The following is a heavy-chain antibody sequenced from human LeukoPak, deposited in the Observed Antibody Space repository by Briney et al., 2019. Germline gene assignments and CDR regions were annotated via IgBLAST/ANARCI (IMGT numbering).Heavy chain of an antibody. CDR1: GGTFSSYA. V-gene: IGHV1-69*13. D-gene: IGHD3-10*01. J-gene: IGHJ4*02. CDR2: IIPIFGTA. CDR3: AREGYYYGSGSN. Sequence: ASVKVSCKASGGTFSSYANSWVRQAPGQGLEWMGGIIPIFGTANYAQKFQGRVTITADESTSTAYMELSSLRSEDTAVYYCAREGYYYGSGSNWGQGTLVTVSS.